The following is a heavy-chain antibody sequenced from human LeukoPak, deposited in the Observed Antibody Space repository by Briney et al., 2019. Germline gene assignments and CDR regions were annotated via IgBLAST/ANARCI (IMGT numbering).Heavy chain of an antibody. D-gene: IGHD3-16*01. CDR1: GFTFSRHG. CDR2: IGDTGRAK. J-gene: IGHJ2*01. CDR3: AREAAWGNWYFDH. V-gene: IGHV3-33*08. Sequence: PGGSLRLSCAASGFTFSRHGMHWVRQAPGKGLVWVAVIGDTGRAKYYADSVEGRFTASRDNFKNTLYLEMNSLRYDDTALYYCAREAAWGNWYFDHWGRGTLVTVSS.